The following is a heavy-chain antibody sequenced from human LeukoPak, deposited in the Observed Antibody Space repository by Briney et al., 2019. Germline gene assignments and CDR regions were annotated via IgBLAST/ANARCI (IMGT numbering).Heavy chain of an antibody. V-gene: IGHV4-4*07. CDR1: GGSISSYY. CDR2: IYTSGST. CDR3: ARDRPVVPYYYYYMDV. Sequence: SETLSLTCTVSGGSISSYYWSWIRQPAGKGLEWIWRIYTSGSTNYNPSLKSRVTMSVDTSKNQFSLKLSSVTAADTAVYYCARDRPVVPYYYYYMDVWGKGTTVTVSS. D-gene: IGHD2-21*01. J-gene: IGHJ6*03.